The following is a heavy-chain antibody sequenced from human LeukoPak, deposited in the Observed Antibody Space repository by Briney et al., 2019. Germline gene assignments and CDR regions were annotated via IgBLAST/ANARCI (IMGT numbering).Heavy chain of an antibody. CDR2: ISDSGNT. D-gene: IGHD2-21*01. V-gene: IGHV3-23*01. J-gene: IGHJ4*02. CDR1: GFIFSTYE. Sequence: GGSLRLSCAASGFIFSTYEMNWVRQAPGKGLEWVSAISDSGNTYHADSVKGRFTISRDSSKNTLFLQMNRLRPEDAAVYYCAKAPVTTCRGAYCYPFDYWGQGTLVTVSS. CDR3: AKAPVTTCRGAYCYPFDY.